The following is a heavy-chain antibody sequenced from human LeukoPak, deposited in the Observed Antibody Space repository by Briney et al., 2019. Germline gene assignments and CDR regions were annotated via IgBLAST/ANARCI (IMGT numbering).Heavy chain of an antibody. V-gene: IGHV3-7*03. J-gene: IGHJ4*02. D-gene: IGHD3-10*01. CDR3: ARGRSRVLLPDY. CDR1: GFIFSSYS. CDR2: IKEDGSEK. Sequence: PGGSLRLSCAASGFIFSSYSMSWVRQAPGQGLEWVASIKEDGSEKHYVDSVKGRFTISRDNGKNSLYLQMNSLRAEDTAVYYCARGRSRVLLPDYWGQGTLVTVSS.